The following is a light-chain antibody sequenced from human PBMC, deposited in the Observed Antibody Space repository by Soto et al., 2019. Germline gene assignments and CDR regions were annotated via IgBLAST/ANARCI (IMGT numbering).Light chain of an antibody. J-gene: IGLJ2*01. V-gene: IGLV1-40*01. Sequence: QSVLTQPPSVSGAPGQRVTISCTGSSSNIGAGHVVHWYQQFPGRAPNLLIYGSSNRPSGVPDRFSGSKSGTSASLAITGLQAEDEADYYCQSYDNGLSASVFGGGPSSPS. CDR2: GSS. CDR1: SSNIGAGHV. CDR3: QSYDNGLSASV.